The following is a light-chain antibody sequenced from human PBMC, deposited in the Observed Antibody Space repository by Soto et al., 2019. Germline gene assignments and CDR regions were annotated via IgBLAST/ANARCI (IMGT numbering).Light chain of an antibody. J-gene: IGKJ4*01. CDR2: DAS. Sequence: EIVLTQSPATLSLSPGERATLSCRASQSVGSYLAWYQQKPGQAPRLLIYDASNRATGIPARFSGSRSGAEFTLTISSLQSEDFAVYYCQHYVTWPLTFGGGTKVDIK. CDR1: QSVGSY. CDR3: QHYVTWPLT. V-gene: IGKV3-11*01.